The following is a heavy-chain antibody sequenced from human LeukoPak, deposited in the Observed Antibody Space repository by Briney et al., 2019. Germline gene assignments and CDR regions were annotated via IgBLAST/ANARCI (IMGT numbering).Heavy chain of an antibody. Sequence: SETLSLTCTVSGGSISSGGYYWSWIRQPPGKGLEWIGYIYHSGSTYYNPSLKSRVTISVDRSKNQFSLKLSSVTAADTAVYYCARVGWELLFDYWGQGTLVTVSS. CDR1: GGSISSGGYY. J-gene: IGHJ4*02. V-gene: IGHV4-30-2*01. CDR2: IYHSGST. CDR3: ARVGWELLFDY. D-gene: IGHD1-26*01.